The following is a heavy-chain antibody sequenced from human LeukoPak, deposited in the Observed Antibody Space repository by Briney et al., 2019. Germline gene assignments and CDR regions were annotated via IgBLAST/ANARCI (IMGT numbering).Heavy chain of an antibody. J-gene: IGHJ4*02. D-gene: IGHD2/OR15-2a*01. Sequence: PGGSLRLSCAASGFTFSDYYMSWIRQAPGKGLEWVSYISSSGSTIYYADSVKGRFTISRDNAKNSLYLQMNSLRAEDTAVYYCATAEVIHPYYFDYWGQGTLVTVSS. V-gene: IGHV3-11*01. CDR2: ISSSGSTI. CDR3: ATAEVIHPYYFDY. CDR1: GFTFSDYY.